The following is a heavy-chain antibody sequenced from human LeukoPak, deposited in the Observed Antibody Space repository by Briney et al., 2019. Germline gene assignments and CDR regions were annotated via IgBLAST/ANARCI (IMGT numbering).Heavy chain of an antibody. J-gene: IGHJ4*01. Sequence: GRSLRLSCAASGFIYSHYGMHWVRQAPGKGLEWVAVIWSDGSNRFYAGSVKGRFTISRDNSQNTLFLQMNSLRAEDTATYYCARDAQRGFDYSNSLKYWGHGTLVTVSS. D-gene: IGHD4-11*01. CDR1: GFIYSHYG. CDR3: ARDAQRGFDYSNSLKY. CDR2: IWSDGSNR. V-gene: IGHV3-33*01.